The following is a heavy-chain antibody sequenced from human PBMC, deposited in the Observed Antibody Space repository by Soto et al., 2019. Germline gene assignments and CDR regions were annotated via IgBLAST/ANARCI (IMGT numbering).Heavy chain of an antibody. J-gene: IGHJ5*02. Sequence: EASVKVSCKASGYTFTSYGISWVRQAPGQGLEWMGWISAYNGNTNYAQKLQGRVTMTTDTSTSTAYMELRSLRSDDTAVYYCARDRGGSGSYYNNNWFDPWGQGTLVTVSS. CDR1: GYTFTSYG. D-gene: IGHD3-10*01. CDR2: ISAYNGNT. V-gene: IGHV1-18*04. CDR3: ARDRGGSGSYYNNNWFDP.